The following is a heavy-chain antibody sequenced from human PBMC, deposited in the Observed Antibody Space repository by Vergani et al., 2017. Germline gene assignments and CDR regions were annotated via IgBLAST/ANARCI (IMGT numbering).Heavy chain of an antibody. Sequence: QLQLQESGPGLVKPSETLSLTCTVSGGSITYGAFYWGWIRQSPGKGLEWIGSIYYSENKFYNPSLESRVTLSIDTTKNQFSLKLSSVTAADTAVYYCARDKAMGQLGWFDPWGQGTLVTVSS. CDR3: ARDKAMGQLGWFDP. CDR1: GGSITYGAFY. J-gene: IGHJ5*02. V-gene: IGHV4-39*07. CDR2: IYYSENK. D-gene: IGHD5-18*01.